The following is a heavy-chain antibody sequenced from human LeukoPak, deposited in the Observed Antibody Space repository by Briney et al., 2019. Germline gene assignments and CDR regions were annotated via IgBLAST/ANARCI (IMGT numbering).Heavy chain of an antibody. D-gene: IGHD1-26*01. CDR1: GGSISSYY. J-gene: IGHJ6*02. V-gene: IGHV4-59*01. CDR2: IYYSGST. Sequence: PSETLSLTCTVSGGSISSYYWNWIRQPPGKGLEWIGYIYYSGSTSYNPSLKSRVTISVDTSKNQFSLKLSSVTAADTAVYYCARVGGTNYYYYGMDVWGQGTTVTDSS. CDR3: ARVGGTNYYYYGMDV.